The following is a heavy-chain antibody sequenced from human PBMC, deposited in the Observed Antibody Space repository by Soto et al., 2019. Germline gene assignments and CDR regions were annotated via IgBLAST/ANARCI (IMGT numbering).Heavy chain of an antibody. Sequence: SETLSLTCAVYGGSFSGYYWSWIRQPPGKGLEWIGEINHSGSTNYNPSLKSRVTISVDTSKNQFSLKLSSVTAADTAVYYCARESLWQWLVQRNWFDPWGQGTLVTVS. CDR2: INHSGST. CDR3: ARESLWQWLVQRNWFDP. J-gene: IGHJ5*02. D-gene: IGHD6-19*01. V-gene: IGHV4-34*01. CDR1: GGSFSGYY.